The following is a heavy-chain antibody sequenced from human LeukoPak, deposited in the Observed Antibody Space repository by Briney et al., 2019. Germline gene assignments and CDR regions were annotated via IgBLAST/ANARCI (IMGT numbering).Heavy chain of an antibody. CDR1: GYTFTSYY. CDR2: INPSGGST. Sequence: ASVKVSCKASGYTFTSYYMHWGRQAPRQGLEWMGIINPSGGSTSYARKFQGRVTMTRDTSTSTVYMELSSLRYEDTAVYYCARDRGYSSGWYGDNYYYYYMDVWGKGTTVTVSS. V-gene: IGHV1-46*01. CDR3: ARDRGYSSGWYGDNYYYYYMDV. D-gene: IGHD6-19*01. J-gene: IGHJ6*03.